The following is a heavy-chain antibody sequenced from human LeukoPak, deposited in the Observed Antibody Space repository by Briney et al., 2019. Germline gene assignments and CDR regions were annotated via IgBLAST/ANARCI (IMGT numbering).Heavy chain of an antibody. D-gene: IGHD3-10*01. CDR2: INDGGHT. Sequence: SETLSLTCTVSGGSIRITKFYWAWIRQSPGTGLEWLGSINDGGHTYYNPSLQSRVTISVDTSKNRFSLRLSSVTAADTAVYYCAGRRARFGEWAFDDWGQGTLVTVSS. J-gene: IGHJ4*02. CDR1: GGSIRITKFY. CDR3: AGRRARFGEWAFDD. V-gene: IGHV4-39*01.